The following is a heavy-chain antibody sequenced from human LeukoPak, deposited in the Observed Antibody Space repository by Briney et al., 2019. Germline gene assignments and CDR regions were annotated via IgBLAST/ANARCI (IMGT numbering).Heavy chain of an antibody. CDR2: INHNGNVN. CDR3: ARGGGLDV. CDR1: GFTFSSHA. D-gene: IGHD3-16*01. V-gene: IGHV3-7*03. J-gene: IGHJ6*02. Sequence: GGSLRLSCAASGFTFSSHAMSWVRQAPGKGLEWVASINHNGNVNYYVDSVKGRFTISRDNAKNSLYLQMSNLRAEDTAVYFCARGGGLDVWGQGATVTVSS.